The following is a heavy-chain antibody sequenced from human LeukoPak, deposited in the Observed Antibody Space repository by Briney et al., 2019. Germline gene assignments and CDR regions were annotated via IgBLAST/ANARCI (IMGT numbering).Heavy chain of an antibody. CDR2: INPDSGFT. D-gene: IGHD3-22*01. Sequence: ASVKVSCKASGYSFIGYYMQWVRQAPGQGPERMGWINPDSGFTKYSQKFQGRVTMTRDTSISTGYMELRRLRSDDTAVYYCARDPSGDSSGYPFDRWGQGTLVTVSS. CDR3: ARDPSGDSSGYPFDR. J-gene: IGHJ4*02. V-gene: IGHV1-2*02. CDR1: GYSFIGYY.